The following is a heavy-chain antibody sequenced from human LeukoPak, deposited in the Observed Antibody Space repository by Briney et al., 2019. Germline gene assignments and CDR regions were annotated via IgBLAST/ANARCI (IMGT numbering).Heavy chain of an antibody. CDR1: GFTFSSYA. CDR2: ISGSGGST. CDR3: AKDEAVAANPFRY. D-gene: IGHD6-19*01. J-gene: IGHJ4*02. Sequence: PGGSLRLSCAASGFTFSSYATSWVRQAPGKGLEWVSAISGSGGSTYYADSVKGRFTISRDNSKNTLYLQMNSLRAEDTAVYCCAKDEAVAANPFRYWGQGTLVTVSS. V-gene: IGHV3-23*01.